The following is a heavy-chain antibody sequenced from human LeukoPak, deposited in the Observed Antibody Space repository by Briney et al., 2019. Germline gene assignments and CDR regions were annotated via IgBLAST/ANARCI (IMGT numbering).Heavy chain of an antibody. CDR2: IKQDGSEK. CDR3: ARGYYDSRGSPFVY. V-gene: IGHV3-7*01. D-gene: IGHD3-22*01. J-gene: IGHJ4*02. Sequence: GGSLRLSCAASGFTFSSYWMSWVRQPPGKGLEWVANIKQDGSEKYYVDSVKGRFTISRDSAKNPLFLQMNSLRAEDTAVYYCARGYYDSRGSPFVYWGQGTLVTVSS. CDR1: GFTFSSYW.